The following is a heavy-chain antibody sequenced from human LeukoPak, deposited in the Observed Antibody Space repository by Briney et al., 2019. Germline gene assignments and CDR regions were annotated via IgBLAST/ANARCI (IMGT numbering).Heavy chain of an antibody. D-gene: IGHD3-10*01. CDR3: ARSIYPWFGELLWNNWFDP. CDR2: IYPGDSDT. J-gene: IGHJ5*02. V-gene: IGHV5-51*01. CDR1: GYSFTSYW. Sequence: GESLKISCKGSGYSFTSYWIGWVRQMPGKGLEWMGIIYPGDSDTRYSPSFQGQVTISADKSISTAYLQWSSLKASDTAMYYCARSIYPWFGELLWNNWFDPWGQGTLVTVSS.